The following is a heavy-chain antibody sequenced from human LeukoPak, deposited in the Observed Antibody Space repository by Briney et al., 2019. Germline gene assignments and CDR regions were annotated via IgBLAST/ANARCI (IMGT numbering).Heavy chain of an antibody. J-gene: IGHJ4*02. CDR2: MNPNSGNT. CDR3: ARLPQIAAAGTFDY. V-gene: IGHV1-8*01. CDR1: GYTFTSDD. Sequence: GASVKVSCKASGYTFTSDDINWVRQATGQGLEWMGWMNPNSGNTGYAQKFQGRVTMTRNTSISTAYMELSSLRSEDTAVYYCARLPQIAAAGTFDYWGQGTLVTVSS. D-gene: IGHD6-13*01.